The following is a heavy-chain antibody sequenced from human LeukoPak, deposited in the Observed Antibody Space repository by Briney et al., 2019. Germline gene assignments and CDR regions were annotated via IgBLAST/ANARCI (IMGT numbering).Heavy chain of an antibody. CDR2: IYYSGST. CDR3: ARDSYDILTGYDYYYGMDA. Sequence: SETLSLTCTVSGGSISSYYWSWIRQPPGKGLEWIGYIYYSGSTNYNPSLKSRVTISVDTSKNQFSLKLSSVTAADTAVYYCARDSYDILTGYDYYYGMDAWGQGTTATVSS. V-gene: IGHV4-59*01. CDR1: GGSISSYY. D-gene: IGHD3-9*01. J-gene: IGHJ6*02.